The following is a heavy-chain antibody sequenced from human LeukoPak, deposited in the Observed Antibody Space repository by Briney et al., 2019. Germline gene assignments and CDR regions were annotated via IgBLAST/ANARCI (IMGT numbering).Heavy chain of an antibody. J-gene: IGHJ4*02. V-gene: IGHV1-69*13. CDR2: IIPIFGTA. D-gene: IGHD1-26*01. Sequence: ASVKVSCKASGGTFSSYAISWVRQAPGQGLEWMGGIIPIFGTANYAQKFQGRATITADESTSTAYMELSSLRSEDTAVYYCARDGWELLSSLDYWGQGTLVTVSS. CDR3: ARDGWELLSSLDY. CDR1: GGTFSSYA.